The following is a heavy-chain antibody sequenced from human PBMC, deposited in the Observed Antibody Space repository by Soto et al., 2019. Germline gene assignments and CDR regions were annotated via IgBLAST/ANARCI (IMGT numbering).Heavy chain of an antibody. J-gene: IGHJ4*02. D-gene: IGHD6-6*01. CDR2: ITDSGDST. CDR1: GFSFSSYA. CDR3: AKGSRSSRPYYFDH. V-gene: IGHV3-23*01. Sequence: GGSLRLSCAASGFSFSSYAMSWVRQAPEKGLEWVSAITDSGDSTYHADSVKGRFTISRDNSKDTLYLQMNSLRAEDTAIYYCAKGSRSSRPYYFDHWGQGTLVTVSS.